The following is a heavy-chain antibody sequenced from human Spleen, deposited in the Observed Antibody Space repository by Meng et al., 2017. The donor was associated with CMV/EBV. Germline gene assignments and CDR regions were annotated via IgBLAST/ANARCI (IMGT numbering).Heavy chain of an antibody. V-gene: IGHV3-11*04. CDR2: ISSSGNTI. CDR1: GFSFSDYF. CDR3: ARQRGKDLLLPHYYYGMDV. J-gene: IGHJ6*02. D-gene: IGHD2-15*01. Sequence: GESLKISCAASGFSFSDYFMIWIRQAPGMGLEWLSYISSSGNTIYYADSAKGRFTISRDSAKTSVYLQMNSLRDEDTAVYYCARQRGKDLLLPHYYYGMDVWGQGTTVTVSS.